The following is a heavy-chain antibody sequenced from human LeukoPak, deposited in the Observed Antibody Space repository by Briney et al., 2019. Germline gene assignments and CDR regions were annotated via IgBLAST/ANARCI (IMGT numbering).Heavy chain of an antibody. J-gene: IGHJ4*02. CDR3: ARDTYYYDSSGYYRFDY. Sequence: SSETLSLTCTVSGDSISSGDYYWSWIRQPAGKGLEWIGRISSSGSTNYNPSLKSRVTISVDTSKNQFSLKLSSVSAADTAVYYCARDTYYYDSSGYYRFDYWGQGTLVTVSS. D-gene: IGHD3-22*01. CDR1: GDSISSGDYY. CDR2: ISSSGST. V-gene: IGHV4-61*02.